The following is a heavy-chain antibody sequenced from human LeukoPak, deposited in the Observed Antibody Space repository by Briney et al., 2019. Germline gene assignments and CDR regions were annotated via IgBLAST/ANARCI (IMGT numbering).Heavy chain of an antibody. J-gene: IGHJ6*02. CDR3: AKTTEDYGDYYYYYYGMDV. CDR2: ISGSGGST. V-gene: IGHV3-23*01. CDR1: GFTFSSYA. Sequence: PGGSLRLSCAASGFTFSSYAMSWVRQAPGKGLEWVSAISGSGGSTYYADSVKGRFIISRDNSKNTLYLQMNSLRAEDTAVYYCAKTTEDYGDYYYYYYGMDVWGQGTTVTVYS. D-gene: IGHD4-17*01.